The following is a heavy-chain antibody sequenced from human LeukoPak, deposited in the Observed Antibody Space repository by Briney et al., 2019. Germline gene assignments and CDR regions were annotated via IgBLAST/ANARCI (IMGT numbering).Heavy chain of an antibody. CDR2: ISSGSSYI. CDR1: GFTFSTYS. CDR3: ARACYYGSGSIPCFDY. J-gene: IGHJ4*02. D-gene: IGHD3-10*01. Sequence: GGSLRLSCAAPGFTFSTYSMNWVRQAPGKGLEWVSSISSGSSYIYYADSLKGRFTISRDNAKNSLYLQVNSLRAEDTAVYYCARACYYGSGSIPCFDYWGQGTLVTVSS. V-gene: IGHV3-21*01.